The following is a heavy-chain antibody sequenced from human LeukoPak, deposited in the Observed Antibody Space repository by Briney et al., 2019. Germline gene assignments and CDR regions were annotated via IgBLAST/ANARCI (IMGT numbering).Heavy chain of an antibody. Sequence: SETLSLTCTVSGDSISSYYWNWIRQPAGKGLEWIGRIYTSGTTNYNPSLKSRVTMSVDTSKNQFSLNLSSVTAADTAVYYCARDLPWGYGVFNYWGQGTLVTVSS. CDR1: GDSISSYY. V-gene: IGHV4-4*07. J-gene: IGHJ4*02. CDR3: ARDLPWGYGVFNY. CDR2: IYTSGTT. D-gene: IGHD3-16*01.